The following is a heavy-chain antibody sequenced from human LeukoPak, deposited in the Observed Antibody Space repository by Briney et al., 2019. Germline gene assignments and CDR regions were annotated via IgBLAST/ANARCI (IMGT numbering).Heavy chain of an antibody. Sequence: GGSLRLSCAASGFTFSSYAMSWVRQAPGKGLEWVSAISGSGGSTYYADSVKGRFTISRDNSKNTLYLQMNSLRAEDTAVYYCASCLAGVYGDYVFELDYWGQGTLVTVSS. V-gene: IGHV3-23*01. CDR1: GFTFSSYA. J-gene: IGHJ4*02. D-gene: IGHD4-17*01. CDR2: ISGSGGST. CDR3: ASCLAGVYGDYVFELDY.